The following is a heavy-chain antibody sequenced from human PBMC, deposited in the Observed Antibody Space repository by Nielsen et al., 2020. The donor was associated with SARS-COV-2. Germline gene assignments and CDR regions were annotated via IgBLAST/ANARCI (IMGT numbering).Heavy chain of an antibody. CDR2: IYPGDSET. CDR1: GYSFSGYW. J-gene: IGHJ4*02. V-gene: IGHV5-51*01. D-gene: IGHD3-16*01. CDR3: ARRHMIPFGAGTYHFDF. Sequence: GESLKISCEASGYSFSGYWIAWVRQRPGKGLEWMGIIYPGDSETKYSPSFQGQVTMSVDKSLRTAYLQWRTLKASDTAMYYCARRHMIPFGAGTYHFDFWGQGTLVTVSS.